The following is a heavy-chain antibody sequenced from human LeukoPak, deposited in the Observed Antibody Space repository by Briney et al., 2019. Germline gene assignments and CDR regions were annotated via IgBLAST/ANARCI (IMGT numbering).Heavy chain of an antibody. J-gene: IGHJ4*02. V-gene: IGHV3-74*01. CDR1: GFTFSSYE. CDR2: IYPDGSIT. Sequence: GGSLRLSCAASGFTFSSYEMSWVRQAPGKGLVWVSRIYPDGSITNYADSVKGRFTISRDNAKNTLYLQLNSLRAEDTAVYYCARDLSGSGDYWGQGTLVTVSS. CDR3: ARDLSGSGDY. D-gene: IGHD5-12*01.